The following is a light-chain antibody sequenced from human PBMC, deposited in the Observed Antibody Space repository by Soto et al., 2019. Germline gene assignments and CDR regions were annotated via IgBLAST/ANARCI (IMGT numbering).Light chain of an antibody. CDR1: QNITSW. Sequence: DIEMTQSPSSVSASVGDRVTITCRASQNITSWLAWYQQKLGKAPKLLISAASSLESGVPARFSGSGSGTDFTLTISSLQPEDVATYYCQQANRFPLTFGGGTKVEIK. CDR3: QQANRFPLT. V-gene: IGKV1D-12*01. J-gene: IGKJ4*01. CDR2: AAS.